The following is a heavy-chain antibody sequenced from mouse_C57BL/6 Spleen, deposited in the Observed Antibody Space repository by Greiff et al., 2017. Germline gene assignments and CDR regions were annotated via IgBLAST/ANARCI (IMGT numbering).Heavy chain of an antibody. D-gene: IGHD2-4*01. J-gene: IGHJ3*01. CDR1: GFNIKDYY. V-gene: IGHV14-2*01. CDR3: ARSGITTGFAY. Sequence: VQLQQSGAELVKPGASVKLSCTASGFNIKDYYMHWVKQRTEQGLEWIGRIDPEDGETKYALKFQGKATITADTSSTTAYLQRSSLTSEDTAVYYCARSGITTGFAYWGQGTLVTVSA. CDR2: IDPEDGET.